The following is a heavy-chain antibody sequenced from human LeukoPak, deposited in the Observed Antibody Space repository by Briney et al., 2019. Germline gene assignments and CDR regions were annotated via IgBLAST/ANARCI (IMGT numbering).Heavy chain of an antibody. D-gene: IGHD2-15*01. CDR1: GFTVSNNY. J-gene: IGHJ4*02. V-gene: IGHV3-53*01. CDR2: IYSGGTT. Sequence: GGSLRLSCAASGFTVSNNYMSWVRQAPGKGLECGSVIYSGGTTYYADSVKGRFTISRDNSKNTLYLQMNSLRAEDTAVYYCARGCSAVSCYAFDYWGQGTLVTVSS. CDR3: ARGCSAVSCYAFDY.